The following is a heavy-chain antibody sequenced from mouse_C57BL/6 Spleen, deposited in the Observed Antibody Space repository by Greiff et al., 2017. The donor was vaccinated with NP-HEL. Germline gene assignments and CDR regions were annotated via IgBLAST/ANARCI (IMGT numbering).Heavy chain of an antibody. J-gene: IGHJ4*01. V-gene: IGHV1-50*01. Sequence: QVQLQQPGAELVKPGASVKLSCKASGYTFTSYWMQWVKQRPGQGLEWIGEIDPSDSYTNYNQKFKGKATLTVDTSSSTAYMQLSSLTSEDSAVYYCARSGLRCYWGQGTSVTVSS. CDR1: GYTFTSYW. CDR2: IDPSDSYT. CDR3: ARSGLRCY.